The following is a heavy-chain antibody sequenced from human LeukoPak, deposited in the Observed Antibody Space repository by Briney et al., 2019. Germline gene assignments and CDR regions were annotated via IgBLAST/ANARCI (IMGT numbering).Heavy chain of an antibody. CDR1: AFTLSTYA. CDR2: ISAGKGNT. J-gene: IGHJ4*02. CDR3: AKAPYYDILTGYYSQGYYFDY. Sequence: PGGSLRLSCAASAFTLSTYAMSWVRQAPGKGLEWVSGISAGKGNTYYADSVKGRFTISRDNSKNTLYLQMNSLRAEDTAVYYCAKAPYYDILTGYYSQGYYFDYWGQGTLVTVSS. D-gene: IGHD3-9*01. V-gene: IGHV3-23*01.